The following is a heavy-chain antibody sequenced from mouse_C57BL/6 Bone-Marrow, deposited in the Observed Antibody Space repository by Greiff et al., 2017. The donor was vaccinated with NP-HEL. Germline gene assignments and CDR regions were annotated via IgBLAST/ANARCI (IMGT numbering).Heavy chain of an antibody. CDR1: GFTFSDYG. Sequence: EVKLVESGGGLVQPGASLKLSCAASGFTFSDYGMAWVRQAPRKGPEWVGFICNLAYSIYYADTVTGRFTLSRENAKKTLYLEMSRLRSEDTAMYYCASQGFAYWGQGTLVTVSA. V-gene: IGHV5-15*01. CDR3: ASQGFAY. CDR2: ICNLAYSI. J-gene: IGHJ3*01.